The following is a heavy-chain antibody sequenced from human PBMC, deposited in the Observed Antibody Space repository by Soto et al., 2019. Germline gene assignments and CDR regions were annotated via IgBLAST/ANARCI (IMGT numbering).Heavy chain of an antibody. CDR3: SSGIQLWLRRINNGYSG. CDR2: IIPMFGTA. CDR1: GGTFSTYA. Sequence: QVQLVQSGAEVKKPESSVKVSCKAPGGTFSTYAISWVRQATGQGLELMGGIIPMFGTANYAQRFQDRVTITADEYTNTGYMDLSSLRSEDTAVYFCSSGIQLWLRRINNGYSGWGQGTVVTVSS. V-gene: IGHV1-69*12. D-gene: IGHD5-18*01. J-gene: IGHJ4*02.